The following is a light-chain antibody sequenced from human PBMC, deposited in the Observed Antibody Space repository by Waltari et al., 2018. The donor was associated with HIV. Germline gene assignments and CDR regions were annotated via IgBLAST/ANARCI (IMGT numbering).Light chain of an antibody. CDR2: AES. Sequence: DIQMTQSPSSLSAFVGDRVTITCRASQTIYNYVNWYQQKPGKAPNLLIYAESTLHSGVPSRFSGIGSGTDFTLTISSLQPEDLGTYYCQQSYSPSRTFGQGTKVEI. CDR1: QTIYNY. J-gene: IGKJ1*01. V-gene: IGKV1-39*01. CDR3: QQSYSPSRT.